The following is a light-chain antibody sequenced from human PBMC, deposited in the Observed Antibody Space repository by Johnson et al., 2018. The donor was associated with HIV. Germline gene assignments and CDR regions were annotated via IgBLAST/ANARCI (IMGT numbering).Light chain of an antibody. J-gene: IGLJ1*01. Sequence: QSVLTQPPSVSAAPGQKVTISCSASSSNIVNIYISWYQHLPGTAPKLLIYDNHKRPSGIPDRFSGSKSGTSVTLAITGLQTGDEADYYCGTCDTSLSAGGVFGTGTKVTVL. CDR2: DNH. V-gene: IGLV1-51*01. CDR3: GTCDTSLSAGGV. CDR1: SSNIVNIY.